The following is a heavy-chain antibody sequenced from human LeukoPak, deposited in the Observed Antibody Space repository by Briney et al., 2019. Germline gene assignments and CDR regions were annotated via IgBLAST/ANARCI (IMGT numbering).Heavy chain of an antibody. CDR1: GFTFSSYS. CDR2: ISSSSSYI. V-gene: IGHV3-21*01. J-gene: IGHJ6*02. D-gene: IGHD3-3*01. CDR3: AREGILDYGMDV. Sequence: GGSLRLSCAASGFTFSSYSMNWVRQAPGKGLEWVSSISSSSSYIYYADSVKGRFTISRDNAKNSLYLQMNSLRAEGTAVYYCAREGILDYGMDVWGQGTTVTVSS.